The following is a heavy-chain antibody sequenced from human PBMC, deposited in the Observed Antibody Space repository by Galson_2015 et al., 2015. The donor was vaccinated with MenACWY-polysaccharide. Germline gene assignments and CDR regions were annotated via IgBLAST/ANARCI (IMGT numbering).Heavy chain of an antibody. CDR2: ISYDGSNK. V-gene: IGHV3-30*18. CDR3: AKSRVASDYGSGSYYKAYYYYGMDV. Sequence: SLRLSCAASGFTFSSYGMHWVRQAPGKGLEWVAVISYDGSNKYYADSVKGRFTISRDNSKNTLYLQMNSLRAEDTAVYYCAKSRVASDYGSGSYYKAYYYYGMDVWGQGTTVTVSS. J-gene: IGHJ6*02. D-gene: IGHD3-10*01. CDR1: GFTFSSYG.